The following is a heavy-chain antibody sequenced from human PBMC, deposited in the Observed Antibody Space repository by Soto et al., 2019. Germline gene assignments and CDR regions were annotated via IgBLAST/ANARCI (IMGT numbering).Heavy chain of an antibody. V-gene: IGHV5-51*01. D-gene: IGHD5-12*01. Sequence: PGESLKISCKGSGYSFTSYWIGWVRQMPGKGLEWMGIIYPGDSDTRYSPSFQGQVTISADKSISTAYLQWSSLKASDTAMYYCARRGEGYSGYNLRDYFGYWGQGTLVTVSS. CDR1: GYSFTSYW. CDR3: ARRGEGYSGYNLRDYFGY. CDR2: IYPGDSDT. J-gene: IGHJ4*02.